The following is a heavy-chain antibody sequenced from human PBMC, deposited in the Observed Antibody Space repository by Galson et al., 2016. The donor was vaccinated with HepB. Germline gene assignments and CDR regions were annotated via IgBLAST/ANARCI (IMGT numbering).Heavy chain of an antibody. Sequence: SLRLSCAASGFTFSRAWMNWVRQAPGKGLEWVGRIKSYTDGGTKEYAAPMQGRFTFSRDESNNRLYLQMNSLKTEDTAVYYCTTSSTRGYTYGPSAYWGRGTLVAVSS. V-gene: IGHV3-15*01. D-gene: IGHD5-18*01. J-gene: IGHJ4*02. CDR2: IKSYTDGGTK. CDR3: TTSSTRGYTYGPSAY. CDR1: GFTFSRAW.